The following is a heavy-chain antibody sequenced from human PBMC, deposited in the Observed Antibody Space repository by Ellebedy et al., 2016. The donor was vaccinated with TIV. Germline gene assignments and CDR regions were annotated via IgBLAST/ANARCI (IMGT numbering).Heavy chain of an antibody. CDR1: GGSDSSGSYY. Sequence: SETLSLXXTVSGGSDSSGSYYWSWIRQPPGKGLEWFGFIYYSGSTNYNPSLKSRVTISVDTSKNQFSLKLSSVTAADTAVYYCARSVGATDYWGQGTLVTVSS. D-gene: IGHD1-26*01. CDR2: IYYSGST. CDR3: ARSVGATDY. J-gene: IGHJ4*02. V-gene: IGHV4-61*01.